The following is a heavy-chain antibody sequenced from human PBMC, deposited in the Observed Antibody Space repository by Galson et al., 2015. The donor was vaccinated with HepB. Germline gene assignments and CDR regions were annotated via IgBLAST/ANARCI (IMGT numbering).Heavy chain of an antibody. V-gene: IGHV1-69*10. J-gene: IGHJ5*01. CDR3: ARAGDFWSGYRDAGTSRWFDS. CDR2: ISPILGIQ. Sequence: SVKVSCKAYGDSFSIYAMSWVRQAPGQGLEWMGGISPILGIQNYAQKIQVRVTITADKSTGTAFMELSSLRSEDTAVYYCARAGDFWSGYRDAGTSRWFDSWGQGTLVIVSS. D-gene: IGHD3-3*01. CDR1: GDSFSIYA.